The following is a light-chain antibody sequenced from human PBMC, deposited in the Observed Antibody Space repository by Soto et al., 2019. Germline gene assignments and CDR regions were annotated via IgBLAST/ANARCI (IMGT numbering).Light chain of an antibody. CDR3: QQYNNAKT. CDR2: DAS. V-gene: IGKV3-15*01. J-gene: IGKJ1*01. CDR1: QSVSSK. Sequence: ETVMTQSPATLSVSPGEGATLSCRASQSVSSKLAWYQQKPGQAPRLLIYDASRRATGIPARFSGSGSGTEFTLTISSLQSEDFAVYYCQQYNNAKTFGQGTKVEIK.